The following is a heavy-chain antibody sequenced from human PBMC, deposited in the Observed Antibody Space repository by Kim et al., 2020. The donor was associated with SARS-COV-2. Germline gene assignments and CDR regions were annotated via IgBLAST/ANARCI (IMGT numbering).Heavy chain of an antibody. Sequence: SETLSLTCTVSGGSISNYYWSWIRQPPGKGLEWIGYINYSGSTNYNPSLKSRVTISIDTSKNQFSLKLSSVPAAYTAMYYCARTGNAVWFHPWGQGTLVT. CDR3: ARTGNAVWFHP. J-gene: IGHJ5*02. V-gene: IGHV4-59*01. D-gene: IGHD1-1*01. CDR1: GGSISNYY. CDR2: INYSGST.